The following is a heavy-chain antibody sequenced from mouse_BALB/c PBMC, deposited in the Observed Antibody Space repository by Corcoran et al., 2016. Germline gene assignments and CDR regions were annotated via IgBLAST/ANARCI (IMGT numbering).Heavy chain of an antibody. V-gene: IGHV14-3*02. CDR3: AWYYAMDY. Sequence: EVQLQQSGAELVKPGASVKLSCTASGFNIKDTYMHWVKQRPEQGMGWSGRIDPANGNTKYDPKFQGKATITADTSSNTAYLQLSSLTSEDTAVYYCAWYYAMDYWGQGTSVTVSS. J-gene: IGHJ4*01. CDR2: IDPANGNT. CDR1: GFNIKDTY.